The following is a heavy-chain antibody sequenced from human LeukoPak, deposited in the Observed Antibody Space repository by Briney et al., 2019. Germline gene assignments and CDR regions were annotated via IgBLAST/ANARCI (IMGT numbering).Heavy chain of an antibody. CDR1: GFTFSSYD. Sequence: TGGSLRLSCAASGFTFSSYDMHWVRQATGKGLEWVSAIGTAGDTYYPGSVKGRFTISRENAKNSLYLQMNSLRAGDTAVYYCARSLRYGDYSYDAFDIWGQGTMVTVSS. V-gene: IGHV3-13*01. J-gene: IGHJ3*02. D-gene: IGHD4-17*01. CDR2: IGTAGDT. CDR3: ARSLRYGDYSYDAFDI.